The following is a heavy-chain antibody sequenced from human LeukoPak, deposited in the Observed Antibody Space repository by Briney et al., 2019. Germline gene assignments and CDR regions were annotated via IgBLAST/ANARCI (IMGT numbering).Heavy chain of an antibody. D-gene: IGHD2-15*01. CDR2: IYTSGST. CDR3: ASSGLTLP. V-gene: IGHV4-61*02. CDR1: GGSISSGSYY. Sequence: SETLSLTCTVSGGSISSGSYYWSWIRQPAGKGLEWIGRIYTSGSTNYNPSLKSRVTISVDTSKNQFSLKLSSVTAADTAVYYCASSGLTLPWGQGTLVTVSS. J-gene: IGHJ4*02.